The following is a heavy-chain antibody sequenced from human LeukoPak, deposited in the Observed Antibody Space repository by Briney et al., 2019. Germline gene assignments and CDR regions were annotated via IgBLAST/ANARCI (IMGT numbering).Heavy chain of an antibody. CDR2: VYHTGNT. CDR3: ARAHDKDMVRGVIVPPDY. CDR1: GYSITSGYY. J-gene: IGHJ4*02. V-gene: IGHV4-38-2*01. Sequence: PSETLSLTCAVSGYSITSGYYWGWIRQPPGKGLEWIGSVYHTGNTYYNPSLKSRVTISVDTSKNQFSLKLSSVTAADTAVYYCARAHDKDMVRGVIVPPDYWGQGTLVTVSS. D-gene: IGHD3-10*01.